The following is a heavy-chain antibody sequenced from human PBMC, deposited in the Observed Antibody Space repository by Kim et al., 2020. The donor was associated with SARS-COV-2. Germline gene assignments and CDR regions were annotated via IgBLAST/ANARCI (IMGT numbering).Heavy chain of an antibody. V-gene: IGHV3-23*01. Sequence: GGSLRLSCAASGFTFSSYAMSWVRQAPGKGLEWVSAISGSGGSTYYADSVKGRFTISRDNSKNTLYLQMNSLRAEDTAVYYCAKDYYDSSGYRNWFDPWGQGTLVTVSS. J-gene: IGHJ5*02. CDR3: AKDYYDSSGYRNWFDP. CDR1: GFTFSSYA. D-gene: IGHD3-22*01. CDR2: ISGSGGST.